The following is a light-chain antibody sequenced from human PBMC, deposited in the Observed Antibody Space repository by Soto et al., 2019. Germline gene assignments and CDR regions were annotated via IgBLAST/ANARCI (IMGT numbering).Light chain of an antibody. V-gene: IGKV1D-12*01. Sequence: DLQMTQSPSSVSASVGDRVTITCRASQGISSWLAWYQQKPGKAPKLLIYAASSLQSGVPSRFSGSGSGTGFTLIFSCLQTEDFATYYCLQANSFPITVGQGTRLEIK. CDR3: LQANSFPIT. CDR2: AAS. CDR1: QGISSW. J-gene: IGKJ5*01.